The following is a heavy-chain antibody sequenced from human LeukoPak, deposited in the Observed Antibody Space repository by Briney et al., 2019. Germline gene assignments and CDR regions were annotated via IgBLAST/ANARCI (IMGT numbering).Heavy chain of an antibody. CDR3: AKARGLAAVGTLEPFQH. CDR1: GFTFSSYA. V-gene: IGHV3-23*01. CDR2: ISGSGGST. D-gene: IGHD6-13*01. J-gene: IGHJ1*01. Sequence: GGSLRLSCAASGFTFSSYAMSWVRQAPGKGLEWVSAISGSGGSTYYADSVKGRFTISRDNSKNTLYLQMNSLRAEDTAVYYCAKARGLAAVGTLEPFQHWGQGTLVTVSS.